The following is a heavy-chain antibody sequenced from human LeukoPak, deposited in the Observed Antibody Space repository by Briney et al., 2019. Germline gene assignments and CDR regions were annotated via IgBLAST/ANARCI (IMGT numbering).Heavy chain of an antibody. CDR3: ARKTRNYYDSTGYYLIDY. CDR2: FYYRGIT. V-gene: IGHV4-38-2*02. Sequence: SETLSLTCTVSGYSISSGYYWGWIRQPPGKGLEWIGNFYYRGITSYNPSLKSRVTISVDTSKNQFSLKLTSVTAADTAVYYCARKTRNYYDSTGYYLIDYWGQGTLVTVSS. J-gene: IGHJ4*02. D-gene: IGHD3-22*01. CDR1: GYSISSGYY.